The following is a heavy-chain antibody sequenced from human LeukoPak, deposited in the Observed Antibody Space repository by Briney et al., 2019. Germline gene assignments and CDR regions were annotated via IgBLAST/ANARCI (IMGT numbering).Heavy chain of an antibody. CDR1: GFTFSDHW. CDR2: LKQDGSEK. CDR3: ASGSRRVQPFDY. D-gene: IGHD1-1*01. J-gene: IGHJ4*02. Sequence: GGSLRLSCAASGFTFSDHWMTWVRQAPGKGLEWVANLKQDGSEKYYVDSVKGRFTISRDNAKKSVYLQMNSLRAEDTAVYYCASGSRRVQPFDYWGQGTLVTVSS. V-gene: IGHV3-7*03.